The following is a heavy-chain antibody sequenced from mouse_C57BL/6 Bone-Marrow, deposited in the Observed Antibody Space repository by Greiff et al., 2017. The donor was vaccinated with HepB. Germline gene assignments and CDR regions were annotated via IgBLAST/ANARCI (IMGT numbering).Heavy chain of an antibody. CDR1: GFNIKDDY. CDR3: TTSLLRLTGSDYFDY. Sequence: VQLQQSGAELVRPGASVKLSCTASGFNIKDDYMHWVKQRPEQGLEWIGWIDPENGDTEYASKFQGKATITADTSSNTAYLQLSSLTSEDTAVYYCTTSLLRLTGSDYFDYWGQGTTLTVSS. J-gene: IGHJ2*01. CDR2: IDPENGDT. D-gene: IGHD1-2*01. V-gene: IGHV14-4*01.